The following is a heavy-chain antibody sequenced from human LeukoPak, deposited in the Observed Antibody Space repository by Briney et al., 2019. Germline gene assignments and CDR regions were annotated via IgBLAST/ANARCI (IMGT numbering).Heavy chain of an antibody. D-gene: IGHD6-19*01. CDR3: TRLSGIVVAGAFDY. Sequence: GGSLRLSCAASGFTFDDHGMSWARQVPGKGLEWVSSIYWNGDFTTYAESVKGRFTISRDNAKTSLYLQMNSLRVEDTALYYCTRLSGIVVAGAFDYWGQGNLVTVSS. CDR1: GFTFDDHG. J-gene: IGHJ4*02. V-gene: IGHV3-20*04. CDR2: IYWNGDFT.